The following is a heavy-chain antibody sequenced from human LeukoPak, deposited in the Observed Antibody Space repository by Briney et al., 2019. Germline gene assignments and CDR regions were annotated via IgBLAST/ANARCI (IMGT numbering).Heavy chain of an antibody. CDR2: ISYDGSNK. CDR3: ARGVVGANGYFDY. Sequence: AGGSLRLSCAASGFTFSSYAMHWVRQAPGKGLEWVAVISYDGSNKYYADSVKGRFTISRDNSKNTLYLQMNSLRAEDTAVYYCARGVVGANGYFDYWGQGTLVTVSS. J-gene: IGHJ4*02. V-gene: IGHV3-30*04. CDR1: GFTFSSYA. D-gene: IGHD1-26*01.